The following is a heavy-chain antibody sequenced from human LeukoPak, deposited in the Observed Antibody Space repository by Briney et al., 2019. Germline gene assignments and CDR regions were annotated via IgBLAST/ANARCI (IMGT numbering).Heavy chain of an antibody. Sequence: ASVKVSCKASGYTFTNYYIHWVRQAPGQGLEWMGIITASGGRTNYAQKFKGRVAMTRDTSTSTVYMELSSLSSEDTAVYYCARDPLGVYFGDLNGILGYWGQGTLVTVSS. J-gene: IGHJ4*02. V-gene: IGHV1-46*01. CDR2: ITASGGRT. D-gene: IGHD3-10*01. CDR3: ARDPLGVYFGDLNGILGY. CDR1: GYTFTNYY.